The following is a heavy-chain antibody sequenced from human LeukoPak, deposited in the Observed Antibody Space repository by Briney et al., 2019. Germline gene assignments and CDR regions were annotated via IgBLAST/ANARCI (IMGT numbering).Heavy chain of an antibody. CDR2: MNPNSGNT. V-gene: IGHV1-8*01. D-gene: IGHD2-15*01. Sequence: ASVRVSCKPSVYTFTSYDINWVRQSTGQGLGWMGWMNPNSGNTGYTQKFQGRVTMTRNTSRRTAYMELSSLRSEDTAVYYCARKGRVVAATKYNWFDPWGQGTLVTVSS. J-gene: IGHJ5*02. CDR1: VYTFTSYD. CDR3: ARKGRVVAATKYNWFDP.